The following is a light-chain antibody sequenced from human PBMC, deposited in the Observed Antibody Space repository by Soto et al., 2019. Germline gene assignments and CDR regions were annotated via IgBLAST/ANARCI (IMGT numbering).Light chain of an antibody. CDR3: SLYTSSSTLLYV. CDR1: SSDVGGYNY. V-gene: IGLV2-14*01. J-gene: IGLJ1*01. CDR2: DVS. Sequence: QSALTQPASVSGSPGQSITISCTGTSSDVGGYNYVSWYQQHPGKAPKLMIYDVSNRPSGVSNRFSVSKSGNTASLTISGLQAEDEADYYCSLYTSSSTLLYVFGTGTKLTVL.